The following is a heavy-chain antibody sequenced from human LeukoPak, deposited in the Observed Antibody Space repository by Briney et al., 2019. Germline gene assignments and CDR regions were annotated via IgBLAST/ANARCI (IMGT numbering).Heavy chain of an antibody. CDR3: ARDGVAVAPGDY. J-gene: IGHJ4*02. D-gene: IGHD6-19*01. CDR1: GGSISSYY. V-gene: IGHV4-59*01. Sequence: SETLSLTCTVSGGSISSYYWSWIRQPPGKGLEWIGYIYHTGSTSYNPSLKGRVTISVDTSKNQFSLKLSSVTAADTAVYYCARDGVAVAPGDYWGQGTLVTVSS. CDR2: IYHTGST.